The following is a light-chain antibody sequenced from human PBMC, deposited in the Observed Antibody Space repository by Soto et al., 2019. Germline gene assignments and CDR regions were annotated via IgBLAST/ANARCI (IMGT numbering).Light chain of an antibody. CDR1: SSDVGGYNY. J-gene: IGLJ3*02. V-gene: IGLV2-14*01. Sequence: QSVLTQPASVSGSPGRSITISCTGTSSDVGGYNYVSWYQQHPGKAPKLMNYEVSNRPSGASNRFSGSKSGNTASLTISGLQAEDEADYYCSSYTSSSTPWVFGGGTKLTVL. CDR3: SSYTSSSTPWV. CDR2: EVS.